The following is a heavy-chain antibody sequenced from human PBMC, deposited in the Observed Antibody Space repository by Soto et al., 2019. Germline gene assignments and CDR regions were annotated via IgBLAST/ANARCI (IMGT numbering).Heavy chain of an antibody. J-gene: IGHJ6*02. Sequence: PGGSLRLSCAASGFTFSSYGMHWVRQAPGKGLEWVAVIWYDGSNKYYADSVKGRFTISRDNSKNTLYLQMNSLRAEDTAVYYCARSGYSSSTHYYYGMDVWGQGTTVPVSS. CDR2: IWYDGSNK. CDR3: ARSGYSSSTHYYYGMDV. D-gene: IGHD6-6*01. CDR1: GFTFSSYG. V-gene: IGHV3-33*01.